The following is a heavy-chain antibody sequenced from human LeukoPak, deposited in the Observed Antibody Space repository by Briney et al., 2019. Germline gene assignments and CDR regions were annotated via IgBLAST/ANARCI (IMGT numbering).Heavy chain of an antibody. CDR3: AKEKTRYCSSTSCYTPGIY. Sequence: PGGSLRLSCAASGFTFSSYGMHWVRQAPGKGLEWVAFIRYDGSNKYYADSVKGRFTISRDNSKNTLYLQMNSLRAEDTAVYYCAKEKTRYCSSTSCYTPGIYWGQGTLVAVSS. CDR2: IRYDGSNK. CDR1: GFTFSSYG. D-gene: IGHD2-2*02. V-gene: IGHV3-30*02. J-gene: IGHJ4*02.